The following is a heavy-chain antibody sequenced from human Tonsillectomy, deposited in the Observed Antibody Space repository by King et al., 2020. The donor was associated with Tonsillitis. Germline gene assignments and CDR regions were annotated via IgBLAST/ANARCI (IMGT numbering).Heavy chain of an antibody. CDR3: ARERDHCSNSICYFMDY. Sequence: QLQESGPGLVKPSQTLSLTCTVSGDSISSGDHYWSWIRQHPGKGLEWIGYIYYSGSTYYNPSLKSRLSISVDTSKNQFSLKLSSVTAADTAVYYCARERDHCSNSICYFMDYWGQGTLVTVSS. J-gene: IGHJ4*02. CDR2: IYYSGST. CDR1: GDSISSGDHY. V-gene: IGHV4-31*03. D-gene: IGHD2-2*01.